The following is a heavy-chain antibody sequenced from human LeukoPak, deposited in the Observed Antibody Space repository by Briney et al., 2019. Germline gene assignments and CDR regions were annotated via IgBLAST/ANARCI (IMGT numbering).Heavy chain of an antibody. CDR2: IIPIFGTA. CDR1: GGTFSSYA. D-gene: IGHD3-3*01. V-gene: IGHV1-69*13. CDR3: ASGAYYDFWSGYYRPDYSYYGMDV. J-gene: IGHJ6*02. Sequence: SVKVSCKASGGTFSSYAISWVRQATGQGLEWMGGIIPIFGTANYAQKFQGGVTITADESTSTAYMELSSLRSEDTAVYYCASGAYYDFWSGYYRPDYSYYGMDVWGQGTTVTVSS.